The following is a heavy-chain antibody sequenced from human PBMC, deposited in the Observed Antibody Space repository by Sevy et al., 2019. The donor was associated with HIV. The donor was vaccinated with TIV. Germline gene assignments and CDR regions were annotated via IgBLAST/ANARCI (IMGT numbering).Heavy chain of an antibody. CDR2: ISSSSSYI. CDR1: GFTFSSYS. CDR3: EREASGYVRQRQAFDY. Sequence: GGSLRLSCAASGFTFSSYSMNWVRQAPGKGLEWVSSISSSSSYIYYADSVKGRFTISRDNAKNSLYLQMNSLRAEDTAVYYCEREASGYVRQRQAFDYWGQGTLVTVSS. D-gene: IGHD5-12*01. J-gene: IGHJ4*02. V-gene: IGHV3-21*01.